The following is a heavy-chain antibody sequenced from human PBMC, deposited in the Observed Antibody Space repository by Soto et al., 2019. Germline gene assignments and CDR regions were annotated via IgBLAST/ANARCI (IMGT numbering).Heavy chain of an antibody. CDR3: AREMGYCFCCSCYPGQAFYF. J-gene: IGHJ3*01. D-gene: IGHD2-15*01. Sequence: SETLSLTCTVSGGSISSYYWSWIRQPPGKGLEWIGYIYYSGSTNYNPSLKSRVTISVDTSKNQFSLKLSSVTAADTAVYYCAREMGYCFCCSCYPGQAFYFRGLRTTVTVSS. V-gene: IGHV4-59*01. CDR1: GGSISSYY. CDR2: IYYSGST.